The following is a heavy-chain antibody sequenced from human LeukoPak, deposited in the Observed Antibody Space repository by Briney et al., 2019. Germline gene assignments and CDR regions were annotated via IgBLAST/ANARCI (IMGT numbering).Heavy chain of an antibody. CDR3: ARSREYGYGYNLDC. CDR2: INPNSGAT. Sequence: PAVRDSCKPSGYTITDSYIHRMRQAPAPGLEWLGCINPNSGATNYAQKFQGTVTMTSDTSISTTYMAPSRPRTDHTAACFFARSREYGYGYNLDCCGQGTLLTVST. D-gene: IGHD5-18*01. V-gene: IGHV1-2*02. CDR1: GYTITDSY. J-gene: IGHJ4*02.